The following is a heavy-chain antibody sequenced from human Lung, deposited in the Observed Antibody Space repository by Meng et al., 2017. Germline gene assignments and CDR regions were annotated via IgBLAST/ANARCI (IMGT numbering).Heavy chain of an antibody. Sequence: QVQWQESGPRLVRPSQTLSRSCTGSGASISSAVFWIWIRQPPGKDLEWIGYISYSGATHYNPSLKSRLTISADTAKNQFSLRLRSVTAADTAVYYCASYGPCSGNNCPLSSFDHWGQGTLVTVSS. CDR3: ASYGPCSGNNCPLSSFDH. CDR2: ISYSGAT. J-gene: IGHJ4*02. D-gene: IGHD2-15*01. CDR1: GASISSAVF. V-gene: IGHV4-30-4*01.